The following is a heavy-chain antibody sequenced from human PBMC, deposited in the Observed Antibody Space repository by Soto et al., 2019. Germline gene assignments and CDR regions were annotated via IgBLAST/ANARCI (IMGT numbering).Heavy chain of an antibody. Sequence: QVQLVESGGGVVQPGRSLRLSCTASGFTFNTYAMHWVRQAPGRGLEWVAIISSDGDNKDYADAVKAPFNITRDNSKNTLYVQMTTLKAEDTAVYYCAKYPITNGWSDNYFDYWGHGTLVTVSS. CDR2: ISSDGDNK. V-gene: IGHV3-30*18. CDR3: AKYPITNGWSDNYFDY. D-gene: IGHD6-19*01. CDR1: GFTFNTYA. J-gene: IGHJ4*01.